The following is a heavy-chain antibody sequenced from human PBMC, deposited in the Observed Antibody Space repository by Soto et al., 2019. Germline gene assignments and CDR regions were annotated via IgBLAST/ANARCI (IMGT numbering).Heavy chain of an antibody. CDR3: ARGRRSSGRHDASDI. J-gene: IGHJ3*02. CDR2: IDYSGST. V-gene: IGHV4-59*01. D-gene: IGHD1-26*01. CDR1: GGYISSYY. Sequence: PSETLSLTCTVSGGYISSYYWSWIRQPTGKGLEWIAYIDYSGSTNSNPSLKSRLTISIDTSKNQFSLKLSSVTAADTAVYYCARGRRSSGRHDASDIWGQGTMVTVSS.